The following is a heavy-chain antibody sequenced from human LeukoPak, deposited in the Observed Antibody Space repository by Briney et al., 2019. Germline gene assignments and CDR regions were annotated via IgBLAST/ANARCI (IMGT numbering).Heavy chain of an antibody. V-gene: IGHV3-23*01. Sequence: GGSLRLSCAASGFTFSSSAMSWVRQAPGKGLEWVSAISNNGGYTYYADSVQGRFTFSRDNSKSTLCLQMNSLRAEDTAVYYCAKQLGYCSDGSCYFPYWGQGTLVTVSS. D-gene: IGHD2-15*01. J-gene: IGHJ4*02. CDR1: GFTFSSSA. CDR2: ISNNGGYT. CDR3: AKQLGYCSDGSCYFPY.